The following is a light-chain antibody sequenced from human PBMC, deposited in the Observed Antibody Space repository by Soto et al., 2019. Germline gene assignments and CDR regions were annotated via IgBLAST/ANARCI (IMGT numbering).Light chain of an antibody. Sequence: QSALTQPASVSGSPGQSITISCTGTSSDVGTYKRVSWYQQHPGKAPKLIIFEDSRRPSGVSNHFSGSKSGNTASLTISGLQAEDEAEYYCCSHAGGSTYVFGTGTKVTVL. V-gene: IGLV2-23*01. CDR3: CSHAGGSTYV. CDR2: EDS. J-gene: IGLJ1*01. CDR1: SSDVGTYKR.